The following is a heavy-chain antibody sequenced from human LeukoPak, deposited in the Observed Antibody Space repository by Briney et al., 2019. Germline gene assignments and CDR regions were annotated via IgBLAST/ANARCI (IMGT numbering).Heavy chain of an antibody. V-gene: IGHV3-23*01. CDR3: PRRGCHGGNCYPCEY. J-gene: IGHJ4*02. D-gene: IGHD2-21*02. Sequence: GGSLRLSCAASGFTFSSNAMSWVRQAPGKGLEWVSSISLRGADKYYADSVKGRFTISRDDSKNALYLQMSSLRAEDTAIYFCPRRGCHGGNCYPCEYWGQGTLVTVSS. CDR1: GFTFSSNA. CDR2: ISLRGADK.